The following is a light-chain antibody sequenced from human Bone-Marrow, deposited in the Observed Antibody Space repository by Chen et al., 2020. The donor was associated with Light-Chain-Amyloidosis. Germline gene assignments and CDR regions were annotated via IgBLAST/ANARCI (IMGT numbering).Light chain of an antibody. J-gene: IGLJ3*02. CDR1: NIGSTS. CDR2: DDS. CDR3: QVWDRRSDRPV. Sequence: SYVLTQPSSVSVAPGQTATIACGGNNIGSTSVHWYQQTPGQAPLLVVYDDSDRPSGIPERLSGTNSGNTATLTISRGEAGDEADYYCQVWDRRSDRPVVGGGTKLTVL. V-gene: IGLV3-21*02.